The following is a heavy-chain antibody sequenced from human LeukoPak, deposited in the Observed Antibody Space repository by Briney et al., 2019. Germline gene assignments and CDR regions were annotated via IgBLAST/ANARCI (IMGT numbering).Heavy chain of an antibody. CDR3: TQGAGWLIDY. V-gene: IGHV4-59*03. CDR2: VHNSGGT. Sequence: SETLSLTCTVSGGSFSNYSRGWIRQPPGRGLEWIGYVHNSGGTTYNPSLKSRGTTVLGTSRNQFSLRLSSVTAADTAVYYCTQGAGWLIDYWGQGILVSVSS. J-gene: IGHJ4*02. CDR1: GGSFSNYS. D-gene: IGHD3-16*01.